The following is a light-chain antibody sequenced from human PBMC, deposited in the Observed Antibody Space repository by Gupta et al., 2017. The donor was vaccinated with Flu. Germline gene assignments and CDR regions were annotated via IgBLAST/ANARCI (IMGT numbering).Light chain of an antibody. Sequence: GTLSWSPGERATLSCRASQSVSSSDLTWYQQKPGQAPRLLIYGASNRATGIPERFSGSGSGTDFTLTISRLEPEDFAVYYCQQDGNSLFTFGHGTKVDIK. CDR1: QSVSSSD. CDR2: GAS. V-gene: IGKV3-20*01. CDR3: QQDGNSLFT. J-gene: IGKJ3*01.